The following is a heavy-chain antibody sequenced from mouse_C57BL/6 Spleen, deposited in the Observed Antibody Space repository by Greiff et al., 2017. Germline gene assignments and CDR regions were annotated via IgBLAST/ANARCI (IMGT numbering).Heavy chain of an antibody. V-gene: IGHV5-9*01. D-gene: IGHD1-3*01. J-gene: IGHJ2*01. CDR1: GFTFSSYT. Sequence: EVQRVESGGGLVKPGGSLKLSCAASGFTFSSYTMSWVRQTPEKRLEWVATISGGGGNTYYPDSVKGRFTISRDNAKNTLYLQMSSLRSEDTALYYCARHGSKGYYFDYWGQGTTLTVSS. CDR2: ISGGGGNT. CDR3: ARHGSKGYYFDY.